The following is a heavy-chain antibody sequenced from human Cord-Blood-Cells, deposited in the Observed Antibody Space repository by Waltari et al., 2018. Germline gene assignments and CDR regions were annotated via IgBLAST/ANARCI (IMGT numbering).Heavy chain of an antibody. CDR1: VYTLHSYD. D-gene: IGHD5-12*01. V-gene: IGHV1-8*03. Sequence: VQLVQSGAAVKKPGASVQVSFKASVYTLHSYDINRVRQATGQGLEWMGWMNPNSGNTGYAQKFQGRVTITRNTSISTAYMELSSLRSEDTAVYYCALGYSGYDDAFDIWGQGTMVTVSS. CDR3: ALGYSGYDDAFDI. CDR2: MNPNSGNT. J-gene: IGHJ3*02.